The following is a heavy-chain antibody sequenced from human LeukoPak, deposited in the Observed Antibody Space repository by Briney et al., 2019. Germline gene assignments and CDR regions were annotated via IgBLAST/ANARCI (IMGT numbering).Heavy chain of an antibody. CDR3: ARGIVGATSLYYFDY. Sequence: GGSLRLSCAASGFTFSSYSMNWVRQAPGKGLEWVSSISSSSSYIYYADSVKGRFTISRDNAKNSLYLQMNSLRAEDTAVYYCARGIVGATSLYYFDYWGQGTLVAVSS. D-gene: IGHD1-26*01. CDR2: ISSSSSYI. J-gene: IGHJ4*02. CDR1: GFTFSSYS. V-gene: IGHV3-21*01.